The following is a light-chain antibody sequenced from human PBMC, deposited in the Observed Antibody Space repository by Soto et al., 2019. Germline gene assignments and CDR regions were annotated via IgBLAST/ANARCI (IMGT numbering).Light chain of an antibody. V-gene: IGLV1-40*01. CDR2: DNT. CDR1: SSNIGAGYD. J-gene: IGLJ1*01. Sequence: QSVLTQPPSVSGAPGQRVTISCTGSSSNIGAGYDVHWYQQLPGTAPKLLIYDNTNRPSGVPDRFSGSKSGTSASLAITGLQAEHEADYYCQSYDSSLSGWVFGTGTKLTVL. CDR3: QSYDSSLSGWV.